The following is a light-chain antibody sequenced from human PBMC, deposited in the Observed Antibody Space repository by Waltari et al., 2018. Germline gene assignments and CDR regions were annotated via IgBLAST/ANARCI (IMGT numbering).Light chain of an antibody. Sequence: DIGLTQSPGTLSLSPGERATLSCRASQTVSRNHLAWYQQSPGQAPRLLIYGASSRATGVPDRFSGSGSGTDFSLTISRLEPEDFAVYYCQQYASSPLTFGQGTRLEIK. V-gene: IGKV3-20*01. CDR1: QTVSRNH. CDR2: GAS. CDR3: QQYASSPLT. J-gene: IGKJ5*01.